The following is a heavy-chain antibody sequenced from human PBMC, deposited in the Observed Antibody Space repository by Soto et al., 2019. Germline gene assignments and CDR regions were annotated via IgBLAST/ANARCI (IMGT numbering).Heavy chain of an antibody. J-gene: IGHJ4*02. Sequence: VASVKVSCKASGYTFTGYYMHWVRQAPGQGLEWMGWINPNSGGTNYAQKFQGWVTMTRDTSISTAYMELSRLRSDDTAVYYCARHSSGWYSHYFDYWGQGTLVTVSS. CDR3: ARHSSGWYSHYFDY. D-gene: IGHD6-19*01. CDR2: INPNSGGT. CDR1: GYTFTGYY. V-gene: IGHV1-2*04.